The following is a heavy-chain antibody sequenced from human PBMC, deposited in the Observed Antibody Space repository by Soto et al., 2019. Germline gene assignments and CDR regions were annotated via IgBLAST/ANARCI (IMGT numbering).Heavy chain of an antibody. V-gene: IGHV4-34*01. CDR3: ATLPNWNYDCWFDP. CDR1: GGSFSGYY. J-gene: IGHJ5*02. Sequence: SETLSLTCAVYGGSFSGYYWSWIRQPPGKGLEWIGEINHSGSTNYNPSLKSRVTISVDTSKNQFSLKLSSVTAADTAVYYCATLPNWNYDCWFDPWGQGTLVTVSS. CDR2: INHSGST. D-gene: IGHD1-7*01.